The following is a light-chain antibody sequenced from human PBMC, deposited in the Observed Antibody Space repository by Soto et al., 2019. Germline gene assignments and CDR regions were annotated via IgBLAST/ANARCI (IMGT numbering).Light chain of an antibody. V-gene: IGKV3-11*01. J-gene: IGKJ5*01. Sequence: EIVLTQSPATLSLSPGERATLSCRTSQTIRGLLNWYQQRPGQAPRLLIYDTSNRATDIPAMFSGSGAGTDLILTISSLDPEDFGVYFCQQRHNWPIPFGQGTLLDI. CDR2: DTS. CDR1: QTIRGL. CDR3: QQRHNWPIP.